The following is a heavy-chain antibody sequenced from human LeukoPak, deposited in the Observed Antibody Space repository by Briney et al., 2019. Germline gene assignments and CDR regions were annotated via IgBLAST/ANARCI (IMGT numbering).Heavy chain of an antibody. D-gene: IGHD3-10*01. CDR2: IIPIFGTA. Sequence: VASVKVSCKASGGTFSSYAISWVRQAPGQGLEWMGGIIPIFGTANYAQKFQGRVTITADKSTSTAYMELSSLRSEDTAVYYCARAHYFGRVRYNWFDPWGQGTLVTVSS. V-gene: IGHV1-69*06. J-gene: IGHJ5*02. CDR1: GGTFSSYA. CDR3: ARAHYFGRVRYNWFDP.